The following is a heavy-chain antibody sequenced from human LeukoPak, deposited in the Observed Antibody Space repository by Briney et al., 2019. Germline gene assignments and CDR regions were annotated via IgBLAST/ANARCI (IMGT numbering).Heavy chain of an antibody. CDR2: INPNSGGT. CDR3: ARAQITILGVLGNLDV. D-gene: IGHD3-3*01. CDR1: GYTFTGYY. J-gene: IGHJ6*02. Sequence: ASVKVSCKASGYTFTGYYMHWVRQAPGQGLEWMGWINPNSGGTNYAQKFQGRVTMTRDTSISTAYMELSRLRSDDPAVYYCARAQITILGVLGNLDVWGQGTTVTVSS. V-gene: IGHV1-2*02.